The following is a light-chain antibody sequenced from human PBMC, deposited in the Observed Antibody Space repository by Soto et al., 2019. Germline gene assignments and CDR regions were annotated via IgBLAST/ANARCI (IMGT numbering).Light chain of an antibody. CDR2: GAS. J-gene: IGKJ1*01. V-gene: IGKV3D-15*01. CDR3: QQYNKWTHK. CDR1: QSVSNN. Sequence: VMPRSPVTPSLSPGEIATPSCRASQSVSNNYLAWYQQKPGQAPRLLIYGASNRATGTPDRFSGSGSGTEFTLTISSLQSEDFAVYYCQQYNKWTHKLGQGTKVDIK.